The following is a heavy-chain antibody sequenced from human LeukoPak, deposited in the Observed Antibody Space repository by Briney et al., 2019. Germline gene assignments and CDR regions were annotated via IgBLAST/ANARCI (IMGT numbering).Heavy chain of an antibody. CDR1: GGTFSSYA. CDR3: ATTVTTGNYYYYYMDV. Sequence: SVKVSCKASGGTFSSYAISWVRQAPGQGLEWMGGIIPIFGTAKYAQKFQGRVTIIADESTSTAYMELSRPRSDDTAVYYCATTVTTGNYYYYYMDVWGKGTTVTVSS. D-gene: IGHD4-17*01. CDR2: IIPIFGTA. J-gene: IGHJ6*03. V-gene: IGHV1-69*13.